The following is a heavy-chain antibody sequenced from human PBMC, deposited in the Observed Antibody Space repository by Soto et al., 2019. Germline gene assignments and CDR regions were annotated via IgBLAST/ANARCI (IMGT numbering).Heavy chain of an antibody. V-gene: IGHV1-18*01. J-gene: IGHJ5*02. D-gene: IGHD3-3*01. CDR2: ISAYNGNT. CDR3: ARGPYYDFWSGYYNWFDP. Sequence: ASVKVSCKASGYTFTSYGISWVRQAPGQGLEWMGWISAYNGNTNYAQKLQGRVTMTTDISTSTAYMELRSLRSDDTAVYYCARGPYYDFWSGYYNWFDPWGQGTLVTVSS. CDR1: GYTFTSYG.